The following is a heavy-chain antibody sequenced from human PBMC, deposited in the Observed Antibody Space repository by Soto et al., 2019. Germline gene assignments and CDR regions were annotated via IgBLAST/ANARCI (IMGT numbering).Heavy chain of an antibody. CDR3: TTDLWRIAVVVGSTGYFNP. V-gene: IGHV3-15*01. CDR2: IKSKSDGGKT. CDR1: GFTFSDAW. Sequence: GGSLRLSCAASGFTFSDAWMSWVRQAPGKGLDWVGRIKSKSDGGKTEYAAPVSGRFTISRDDSKNTLYLQMNSLKTEDTAVYYCTTDLWRIAVVVGSTGYFNPWGQGTPVTVSS. J-gene: IGHJ5*02. D-gene: IGHD2-15*01.